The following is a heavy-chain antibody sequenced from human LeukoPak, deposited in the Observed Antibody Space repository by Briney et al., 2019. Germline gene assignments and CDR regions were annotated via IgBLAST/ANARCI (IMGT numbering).Heavy chain of an antibody. CDR1: GGSISSGGNY. CDR3: ARNELISSNYYYYGMDV. Sequence: SETLSLTCTVSGGSISSGGNYWTWIRQNPGKGLEWIGYINYSGNAYYNPSLKSRVTISVDTSKNQFSLKLSSVTAADTAVYYCARNELISSNYYYYGMDVWGLGTTVTVSS. J-gene: IGHJ6*02. V-gene: IGHV4-31*03. CDR2: INYSGNA.